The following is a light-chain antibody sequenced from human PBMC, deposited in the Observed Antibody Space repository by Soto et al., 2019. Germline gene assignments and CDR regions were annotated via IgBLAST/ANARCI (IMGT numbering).Light chain of an antibody. Sequence: EIVLTQSPDTLSFSPVERASLSFIASQSVSSENLAWYQQKPGQAPRLLIFGASGRATGIPERFSGSGSGTDFSLTISRLEPEDSAVYYCQQYGSSLLTFGGGTKVDIK. CDR2: GAS. J-gene: IGKJ4*01. V-gene: IGKV3-20*01. CDR1: QSVSSEN. CDR3: QQYGSSLLT.